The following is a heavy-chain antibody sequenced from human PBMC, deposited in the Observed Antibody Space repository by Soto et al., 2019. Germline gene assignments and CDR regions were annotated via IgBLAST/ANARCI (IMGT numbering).Heavy chain of an antibody. V-gene: IGHV3-30*18. J-gene: IGHJ4*02. CDR2: ISYDGSAK. CDR3: AKDRGWYNETSDY. D-gene: IGHD1-20*01. CDR1: GFTLSSFG. Sequence: GGSMRLSCAASGFTLSSFGFYWVRQAPGKGLEWVALISYDGSAKYYADSVKGRFTISRANFKSTLYLQMNSLRAEDTAVYYGAKDRGWYNETSDYWGQGALVTVSS.